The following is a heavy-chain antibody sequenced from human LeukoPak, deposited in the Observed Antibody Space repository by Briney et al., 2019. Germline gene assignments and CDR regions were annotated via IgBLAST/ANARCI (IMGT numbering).Heavy chain of an antibody. J-gene: IGHJ4*02. V-gene: IGHV1-46*01. CDR3: ARGGPDYYGSGTYYFDY. CDR2: INPSGGST. D-gene: IGHD3-10*01. Sequence: ASVKVSCKASGYTFTSYYMHWVRQAPGQGLEWMGIINPSGGSTSYAQKFQGRVTMTRDTSTSTVYMELSSLRSEDTAVYHCARGGPDYYGSGTYYFDYWGQGTLVTVSS. CDR1: GYTFTSYY.